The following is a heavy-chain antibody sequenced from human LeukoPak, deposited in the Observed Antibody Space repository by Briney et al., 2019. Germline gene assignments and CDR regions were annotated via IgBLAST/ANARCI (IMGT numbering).Heavy chain of an antibody. CDR3: ARVKGIAARPRWRWFDP. CDR1: GYTFTGYY. Sequence: GASVKVSCKASGYTFTGYYMHWVRQAPGQGLEWMGWINPNSGGTNYAQKFQGRVTMTRDTSISTAYMELSRLRSDDTAVYYCARVKGIAARPRWRWFDPWGQGTLVTVSS. CDR2: INPNSGGT. D-gene: IGHD6-6*01. J-gene: IGHJ5*02. V-gene: IGHV1-2*02.